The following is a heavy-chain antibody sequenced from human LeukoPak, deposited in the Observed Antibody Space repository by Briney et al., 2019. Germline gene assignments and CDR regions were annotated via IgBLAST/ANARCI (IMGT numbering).Heavy chain of an antibody. CDR2: IYTSGST. CDR1: GGSISIYY. D-gene: IGHD3-3*02. CDR3: ARHMAIFAFDI. V-gene: IGHV4-4*09. Sequence: SETLSLTCTVSGGSISIYYWSWIRQPPGKGLEWIGYIYTSGSTNYNPSLKSRVTISVDTSKNQFSLKLSSVTAAATAVYYCARHMAIFAFDIWGQGTMVTVSS. J-gene: IGHJ3*02.